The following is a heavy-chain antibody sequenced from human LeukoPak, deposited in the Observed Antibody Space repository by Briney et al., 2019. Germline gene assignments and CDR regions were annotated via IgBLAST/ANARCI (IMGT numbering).Heavy chain of an antibody. V-gene: IGHV3-48*02. CDR2: ISSSSSTT. CDR1: GFTVPTND. CDR3: ARVVVGATSHWFDC. J-gene: IGHJ5*01. Sequence: GGSLRLSCAASGFTVPTNDMTGVRQAPGKGLEWVSYISSSSSTTYYADSVEGRCTISRDNAKKSLYLQMNSLRDEDTAVYYCARVVVGATSHWFDCWGQGTLVTVSS. D-gene: IGHD1-26*01.